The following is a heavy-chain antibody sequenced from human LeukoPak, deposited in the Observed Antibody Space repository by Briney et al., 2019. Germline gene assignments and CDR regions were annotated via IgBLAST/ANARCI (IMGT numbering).Heavy chain of an antibody. D-gene: IGHD4-23*01. Sequence: SETLSLTCTVSGGSITTYYWSWIRQPPGKGLEWIGYIYYSGSTNYNPSLKSRVTISVDTSKNQFSLKLSSVAAADTAVYYCARRNGGPLSYYYYGMDVWGQGTTVTVSS. CDR3: ARRNGGPLSYYYYGMDV. V-gene: IGHV4-59*08. CDR1: GGSITTYY. CDR2: IYYSGST. J-gene: IGHJ6*02.